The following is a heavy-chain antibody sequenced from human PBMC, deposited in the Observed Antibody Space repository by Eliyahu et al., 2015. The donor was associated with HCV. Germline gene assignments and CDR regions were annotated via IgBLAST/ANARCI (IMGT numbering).Heavy chain of an antibody. CDR2: XSGSGGST. J-gene: IGHJ4*02. D-gene: IGHD6-19*01. Sequence: EVQLLESGGGLVQPGGSLRLSCAASGFXFSSYAMSWVRQAPGKGLGXVSAXSGSGGSTYYXDSVKGRFTISRDNSKNTLYLQMNSLRAEDTAVYYCESSGWYVSPYFDYWGQGTLVTVSS. V-gene: IGHV3-23*01. CDR1: GFXFSSYA. CDR3: ESSGWYVSPYFDY.